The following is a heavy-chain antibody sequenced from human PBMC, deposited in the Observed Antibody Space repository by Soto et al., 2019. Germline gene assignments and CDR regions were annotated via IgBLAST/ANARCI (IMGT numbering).Heavy chain of an antibody. D-gene: IGHD2-21*02. Sequence: EAQLVESGGGLVQPGGSLRLSCAASGFTFSNSWMTWVRQTPGKGLEWVANMNPDGSTKNYVDSVKGRFTISRDNAQNSLYLQMNSLRAEDTAVFCCARHCHYCIDVWGRGTTVTVSS. CDR3: ARHCHYCIDV. CDR2: MNPDGSTK. V-gene: IGHV3-7*01. J-gene: IGHJ6*03. CDR1: GFTFSNSW.